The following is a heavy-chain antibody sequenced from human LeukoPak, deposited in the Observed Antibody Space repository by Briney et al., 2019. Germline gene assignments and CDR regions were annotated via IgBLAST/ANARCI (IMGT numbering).Heavy chain of an antibody. CDR2: IKQDGSGK. Sequence: PGGSLRLSCVASGFTFSSYWMSWVRQAPGKGLEWVAPIKQDGSGKYYVDSVKGRFTTSRDIAQNSLYLQMNSLRAEDTTVYFCARDAGYDFWTGYYDFWGQGTLVTVSS. CDR1: GFTFSSYW. CDR3: ARDAGYDFWTGYYDF. V-gene: IGHV3-7*05. D-gene: IGHD3-3*01. J-gene: IGHJ4*02.